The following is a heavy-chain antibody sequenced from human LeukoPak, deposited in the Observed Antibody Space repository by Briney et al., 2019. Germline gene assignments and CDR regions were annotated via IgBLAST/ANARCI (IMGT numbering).Heavy chain of an antibody. Sequence: GVYLRRYCAASGLGGNVNYMRRLRHAPGKELKGVSVIDSGGSAYHADSVKGRFTISRDTSKNTLYLQVNSLRAEDTAVYFCARSYSFSRPYAFDIWGQGTMVTVSS. J-gene: IGHJ3*02. CDR1: GLGGNVNY. D-gene: IGHD3-3*02. CDR2: IDSGGSA. CDR3: ARSYSFSRPYAFDI. V-gene: IGHV3-66*02.